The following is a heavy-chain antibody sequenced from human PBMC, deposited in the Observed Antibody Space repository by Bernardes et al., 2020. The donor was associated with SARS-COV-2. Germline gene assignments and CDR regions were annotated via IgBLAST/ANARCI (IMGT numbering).Heavy chain of an antibody. J-gene: IGHJ2*01. Sequence: ASVKVSCKASGDTLTNYAIHWVRQAPGQRLEWMGWINPVTGDTRCSQNFQGRVTITKDTSASTAYMELSSLRSEDTAVYYCARDCGDCSQWYFNVWGRGTLVTVSS. CDR2: INPVTGDT. CDR3: ARDCGDCSQWYFNV. D-gene: IGHD2-21*02. CDR1: GDTLTNYA. V-gene: IGHV1-3*01.